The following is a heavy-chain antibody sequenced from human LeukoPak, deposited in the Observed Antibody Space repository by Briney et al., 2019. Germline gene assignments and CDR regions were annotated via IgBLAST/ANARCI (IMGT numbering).Heavy chain of an antibody. CDR2: IYPGDSDT. V-gene: IGHV5-51*01. D-gene: IGHD2-2*02. CDR3: ARQLVVPAAIESDAFDI. CDR1: GYTFTSHW. Sequence: GESLKISCKGSGYTFTSHWIGWVRQMPGKGLEWMGIIYPGDSDTRYSPSFQGQVTISADKSISTAYLQWSSLKASDTAMYYCARQLVVPAAIESDAFDIWGQGTMVTVSS. J-gene: IGHJ3*02.